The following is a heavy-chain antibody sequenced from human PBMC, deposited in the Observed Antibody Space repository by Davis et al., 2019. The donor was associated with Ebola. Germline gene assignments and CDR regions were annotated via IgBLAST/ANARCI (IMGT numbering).Heavy chain of an antibody. CDR3: AKGSYQPLLYDAFDI. Sequence: GESLKISCAASGFTFSTYAMGLVRQAPGKGLEWVSDISSGGGAPYYADSVKGRFTTFRDNPKNTLYLQMNSLRAEDTAVYYCAKGSYQPLLYDAFDIWGQGTMVTVSS. CDR2: ISSGGGAP. D-gene: IGHD2-2*01. CDR1: GFTFSTYA. V-gene: IGHV3-23*01. J-gene: IGHJ3*02.